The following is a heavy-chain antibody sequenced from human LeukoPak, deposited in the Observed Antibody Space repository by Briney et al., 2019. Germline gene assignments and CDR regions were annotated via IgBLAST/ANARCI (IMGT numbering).Heavy chain of an antibody. CDR3: ARVLRSYNWFDP. D-gene: IGHD4-17*01. CDR1: GDSTSSSSYY. Sequence: ASETLSLTCTVSGDSTSSSSYYWGWIRQPPGKGLEWIGSIYYSGSTYYNPSLKSRVTISVDTSKSQFSLKLSSVIAADTAVYYCARVLRSYNWFDPWGQGTLVTVSS. V-gene: IGHV4-39*01. CDR2: IYYSGST. J-gene: IGHJ5*02.